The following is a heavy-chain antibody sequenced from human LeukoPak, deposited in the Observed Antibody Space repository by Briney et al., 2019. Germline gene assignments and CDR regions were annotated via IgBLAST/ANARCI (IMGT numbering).Heavy chain of an antibody. J-gene: IGHJ4*02. V-gene: IGHV3-21*04. D-gene: IGHD7-27*01. CDR3: ARGGARNTGYFDY. Sequence: GGSLRLSCAASGFTFSSYSMNWVRQAPGKGLEWVSSISSSSSYIYYVDSVKGRFTISRDNAKNSLYLQMNSLRAEDTAVYDCARGGARNTGYFDYWSQGTLVTVSS. CDR1: GFTFSSYS. CDR2: ISSSSSYI.